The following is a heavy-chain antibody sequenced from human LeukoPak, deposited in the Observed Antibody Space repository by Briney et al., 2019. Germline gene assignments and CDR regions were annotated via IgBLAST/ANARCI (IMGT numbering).Heavy chain of an antibody. Sequence: GESLKTSCQTFGFTFATNWIGWVRQMPGKGLDCLGVIYPGDSDTRYSPSFQGQVTISAAKSISTAYLLWSRLKASATAIYYCARRAHASASAIWGQGTMVTVSS. V-gene: IGHV5-51*01. CDR2: IYPGDSDT. J-gene: IGHJ3*02. CDR1: GFTFATNW. D-gene: IGHD1-26*01. CDR3: ARRAHASASAI.